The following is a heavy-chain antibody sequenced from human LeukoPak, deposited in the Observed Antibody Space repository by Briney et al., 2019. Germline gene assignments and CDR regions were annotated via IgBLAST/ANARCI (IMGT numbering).Heavy chain of an antibody. CDR3: ARIVAGTTSHYFDY. CDR2: IYYSGST. CDR1: GGSISSSSYY. J-gene: IGHJ4*02. V-gene: IGHV4-39*07. D-gene: IGHD1-7*01. Sequence: SETLSLTCTVSGGSISSSSYYWGWIRQPPGKGLGWIGSIYYSGSTYYNPSLKSRVTISVDTSKNQFSLKLSSVTAADTAVYYCARIVAGTTSHYFDYWGQGTLVTVPS.